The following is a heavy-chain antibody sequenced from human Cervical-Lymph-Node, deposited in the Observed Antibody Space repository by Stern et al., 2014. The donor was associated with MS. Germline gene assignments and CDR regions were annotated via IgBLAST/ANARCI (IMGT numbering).Heavy chain of an antibody. Sequence: VQLMESGGAVVQPGRSLRLSCAASGFTFSSYGMHWGRQAPGKGLEWVTVISYDGNHKYYAASVKGRFTISRDNSKNTLHLQMNSVTPDDTAIYYCARDYEDTSMLFDHWGQGTLVTVSS. CDR3: ARDYEDTSMLFDH. D-gene: IGHD2-8*01. CDR1: GFTFSSYG. J-gene: IGHJ4*02. CDR2: ISYDGNHK. V-gene: IGHV3-30*03.